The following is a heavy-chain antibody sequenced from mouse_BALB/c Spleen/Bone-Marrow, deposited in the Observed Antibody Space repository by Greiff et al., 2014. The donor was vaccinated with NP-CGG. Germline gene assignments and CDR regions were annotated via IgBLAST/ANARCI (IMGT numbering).Heavy chain of an antibody. V-gene: IGHV1-20*02. CDR1: GYSFTGYF. D-gene: IGHD2-4*01. Sequence: VQLQQSGPELVKPGASVKISCKASGYSFTGYFMNWVMQSHGKGLEWIGRINPYNGDTFYNQKFKGKATLTVDKSSSTAHMELRSLASEDSAVYYCARDYYDYYFDYWGQGTTLTVSS. CDR2: INPYNGDT. J-gene: IGHJ2*01. CDR3: ARDYYDYYFDY.